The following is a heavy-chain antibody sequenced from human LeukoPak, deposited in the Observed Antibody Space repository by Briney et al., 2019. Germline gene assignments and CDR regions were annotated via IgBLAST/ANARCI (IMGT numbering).Heavy chain of an antibody. CDR3: ARDLATRQRTGLYDS. Sequence: GGSLRLSCAASGISVSSNYMSWVRQAPGKGLQWVSVIYVDGSTYYADSVKGRITISRDNSRNTLYLQMNSLRDEDTAVYYCARDLATRQRTGLYDSWGQGALVTVSS. J-gene: IGHJ4*02. CDR1: GISVSSNY. V-gene: IGHV3-66*01. CDR2: IYVDGST. D-gene: IGHD3-16*01.